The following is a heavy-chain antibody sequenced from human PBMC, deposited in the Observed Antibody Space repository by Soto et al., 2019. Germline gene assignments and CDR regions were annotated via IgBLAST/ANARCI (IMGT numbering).Heavy chain of an antibody. CDR1: GFTYTNYP. CDR2: IGATTGST. D-gene: IGHD3-9*01. Sequence: GGSLRLSCAASGFTYTNYPMSWVRQAPGKGLEWVASIGATTGSTYYADSVKGRFAISRDNSENMLYLHLNSLRAEDTAVYYCAKDPQFEYYFDYWGQGTLVTVSS. J-gene: IGHJ4*02. V-gene: IGHV3-23*01. CDR3: AKDPQFEYYFDY.